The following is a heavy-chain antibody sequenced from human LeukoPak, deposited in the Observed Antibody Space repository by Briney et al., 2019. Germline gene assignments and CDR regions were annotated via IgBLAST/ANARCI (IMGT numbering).Heavy chain of an antibody. CDR3: ARDGRFDYSSSSYLDY. CDR2: ISRSGGII. CDR1: GFTFSSYE. J-gene: IGHJ4*02. Sequence: KPGGSLRLSCAASGFTFSSYEMNWVRQAPGKGLEWVAYISRSGGIIYYADSVKCRFTISRENAKNSLYLKMNSLRAEDTAVYYCARDGRFDYSSSSYLDYWGQGTLVTVSS. V-gene: IGHV3-48*03. D-gene: IGHD6-6*01.